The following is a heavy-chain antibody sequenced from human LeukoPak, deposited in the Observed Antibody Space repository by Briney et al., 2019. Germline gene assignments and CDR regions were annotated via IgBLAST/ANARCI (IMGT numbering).Heavy chain of an antibody. CDR1: GGSISSYY. CDR2: IYHSGTT. Sequence: SETLSLTCTVSGGSISSYYWSWIRQSPGKGLEWIGFIYHSGTTNYNPSLKSRVTTSIDTSKNEFSLKLTSVTAADTAVYFCAREANYYGSGSYFEGTFDYWGQGSLVTVSS. D-gene: IGHD3-10*01. CDR3: AREANYYGSGSYFEGTFDY. V-gene: IGHV4-59*01. J-gene: IGHJ4*02.